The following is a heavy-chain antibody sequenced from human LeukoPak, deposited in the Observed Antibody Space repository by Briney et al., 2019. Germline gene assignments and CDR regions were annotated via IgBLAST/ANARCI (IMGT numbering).Heavy chain of an antibody. V-gene: IGHV3-30*03. Sequence: GGSLRLSCAASGSTFSSYGMHWVRQAPGKGLEWVAVISYDGSNKYYVDSVKGRFTISRDNAKNSLYLQMSSLRAEDTAVYYCARYYGYYALDVWGQGTTVTVSS. CDR1: GSTFSSYG. J-gene: IGHJ6*02. CDR3: ARYYGYYALDV. CDR2: ISYDGSNK. D-gene: IGHD3-16*01.